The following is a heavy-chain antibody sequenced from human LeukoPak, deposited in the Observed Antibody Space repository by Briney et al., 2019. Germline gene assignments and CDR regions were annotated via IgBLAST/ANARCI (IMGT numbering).Heavy chain of an antibody. Sequence: SETLSLTCAVYGGSFSGYYWSWIRQPPGKGLEWIGEINHSGSTNYNPSLKSRVTISVDTSKNQFSLKLSSVTAADTAVYYCARVGAVRGGYSYGYYADYFDYWGQGTLVTVSS. CDR3: ARVGAVRGGYSYGYYADYFDY. J-gene: IGHJ4*02. V-gene: IGHV4-34*01. D-gene: IGHD5-18*01. CDR2: INHSGST. CDR1: GGSFSGYY.